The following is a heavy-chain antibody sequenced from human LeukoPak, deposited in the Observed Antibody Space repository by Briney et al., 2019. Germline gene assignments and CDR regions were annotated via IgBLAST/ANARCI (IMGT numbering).Heavy chain of an antibody. CDR2: IPYIGST. CDR3: ARDLVTVTKGFDI. J-gene: IGHJ3*02. Sequence: SETLSLTSAVSDDSFSSHYWTWIRPPPGKGLEWIGYIPYIGSTNYNPSLKSRVTISIDTSKNQFSLKLSSVSAADTAVYYCARDLVTVTKGFDIWGQGTMVSVSS. D-gene: IGHD4-17*01. V-gene: IGHV4-59*11. CDR1: DDSFSSHY.